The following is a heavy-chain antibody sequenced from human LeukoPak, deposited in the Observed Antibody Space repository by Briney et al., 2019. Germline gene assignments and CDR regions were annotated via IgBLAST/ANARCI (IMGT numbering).Heavy chain of an antibody. CDR1: GYTFTSYG. CDR3: ARGPHYDFWSGYGTTLGDY. Sequence: ASVKVSCKASGYTFTSYGISWVRQAPGQGLEWMGWISAYNGNTNYAQKLQGRVTMTTDTSTSTAYMELRSLRSDDTAVYYCARGPHYDFWSGYGTTLGDYWGQGTLVTVSS. V-gene: IGHV1-18*01. CDR2: ISAYNGNT. J-gene: IGHJ4*02. D-gene: IGHD3-3*01.